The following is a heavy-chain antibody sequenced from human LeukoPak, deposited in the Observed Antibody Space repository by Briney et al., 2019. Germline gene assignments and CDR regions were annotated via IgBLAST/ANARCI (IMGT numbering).Heavy chain of an antibody. V-gene: IGHV4-34*01. D-gene: IGHD6-13*01. CDR2: INHSGST. CDR1: GGSFSGYY. J-gene: IGHJ6*02. Sequence: SETLSLTCAVYGGSFSGYYWSWIRQPPGKGLEWIGEINHSGSTNYNPSLKSRVTISVDTSKNQFSLKLSSVTAADTAVYYCATRYSSSAGPHRGISGMDVWGQGTTVTVSS. CDR3: ATRYSSSAGPHRGISGMDV.